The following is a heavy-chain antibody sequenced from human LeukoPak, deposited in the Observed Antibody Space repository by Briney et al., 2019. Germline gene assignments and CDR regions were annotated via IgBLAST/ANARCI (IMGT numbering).Heavy chain of an antibody. D-gene: IGHD6-13*01. Sequence: TPSQTLSLTCTVSGGSISRCSYYWSWIRQPAGKGLEGIWRIYTSGSTNYNPSLTSRVTISVDTHKDQFSLKLSSVTAADTAVYYCARDRSSSSWYYYYYMDVWGKGTTVTVSS. V-gene: IGHV4-61*02. J-gene: IGHJ6*03. CDR1: GGSISRCSYY. CDR2: IYTSGST. CDR3: ARDRSSSSWYYYYYMDV.